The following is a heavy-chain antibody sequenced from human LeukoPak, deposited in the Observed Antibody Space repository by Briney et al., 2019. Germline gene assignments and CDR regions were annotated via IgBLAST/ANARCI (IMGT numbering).Heavy chain of an antibody. CDR3: AKGYSSSTSCYARFDY. D-gene: IGHD2-2*01. Sequence: GGSLRLSCAASGFTFSSYAMSWVRQAPGKGLEWVSAISGSGGSTYYADSVKGRFTISRDNSKNTLYLQMNSLRAEDTAVYYCAKGYSSSTSCYARFDYWGQGTLVTVSS. CDR2: ISGSGGST. CDR1: GFTFSSYA. J-gene: IGHJ4*02. V-gene: IGHV3-23*01.